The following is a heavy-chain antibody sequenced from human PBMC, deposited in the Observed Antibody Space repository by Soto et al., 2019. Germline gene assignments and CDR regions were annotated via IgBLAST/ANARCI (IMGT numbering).Heavy chain of an antibody. CDR2: TYHSGTT. J-gene: IGHJ6*02. CDR1: GGSISSGGYA. Sequence: PSETLSLTCAVSGGSISSGGYAWSWIRQPPGKGLEWIGYTYHSGTTYYNPSLKSRVTISVDRSKNQFSLKLSSVTAADTAVYYCARAHYGDYGYGMDVWGQGTTVTVSS. D-gene: IGHD4-17*01. CDR3: ARAHYGDYGYGMDV. V-gene: IGHV4-30-2*01.